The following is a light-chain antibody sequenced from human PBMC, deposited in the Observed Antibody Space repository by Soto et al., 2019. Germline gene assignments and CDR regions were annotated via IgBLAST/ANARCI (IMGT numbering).Light chain of an antibody. CDR1: SSDVGGYNY. CDR2: DVS. Sequence: QSVLTQPASVSGSPGPSITISCTGTSSDVGGYNYVSWYQQHPGKAPKLLIYDVSNRPSGVSNRFSGSKSDNTASLTISGLQAEDEADYYCGSYRSSSAPVFGGGTKLTVL. V-gene: IGLV2-14*03. CDR3: GSYRSSSAPV. J-gene: IGLJ2*01.